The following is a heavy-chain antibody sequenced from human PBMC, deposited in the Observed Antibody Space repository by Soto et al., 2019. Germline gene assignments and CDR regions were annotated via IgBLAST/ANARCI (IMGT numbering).Heavy chain of an antibody. J-gene: IGHJ4*02. CDR1: AFTFRSYD. D-gene: IGHD1-26*01. CDR3: AKNHEHSGLDY. CDR2: ASYGGINR. Sequence: QVELVESGGGVVQPGRSLRLSCAASAFTFRSYDMHWFRQAPGKGLEWVAVASYGGINRDYADSVKGRFTISRDNSKNTLYLQLNSLRPEDTAVYYCAKNHEHSGLDYWGRGTLVTVSS. V-gene: IGHV3-30*18.